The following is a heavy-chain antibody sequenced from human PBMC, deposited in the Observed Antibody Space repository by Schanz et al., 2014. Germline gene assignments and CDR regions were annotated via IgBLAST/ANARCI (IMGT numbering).Heavy chain of an antibody. Sequence: EVQLVESGGGLVQPGGSLRLSCAASGLTFSNHAMSWVRQAPGKGLEWVSAISGSGDNTFYADSVRGRFTISRDNSRNTLYLQMNSLRAEDTAVYYCARRITGTHHNPYYHGMDVWGQGTTVTVSS. CDR3: ARRITGTHHNPYYHGMDV. CDR2: ISGSGDNT. J-gene: IGHJ6*02. CDR1: GLTFSNHA. V-gene: IGHV3-23*04. D-gene: IGHD1-20*01.